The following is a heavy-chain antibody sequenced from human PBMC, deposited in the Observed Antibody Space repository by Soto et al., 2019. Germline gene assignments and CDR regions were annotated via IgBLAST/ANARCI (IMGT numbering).Heavy chain of an antibody. J-gene: IGHJ5*02. Sequence: QVQLVQSGAEVRKPGSSVKVSCKASGGTFSNSAITWVRQAPGQGLEWVGGIIPILGSTNYAQKFQGRVTITAEESTSTAFMEPRSMTSEDTAVYYCARDAELRSNIWSGPLLGGCFDPWGQGTLVTVSS. V-gene: IGHV1-69*11. CDR3: ARDAELRSNIWSGPLLGGCFDP. D-gene: IGHD3-3*01. CDR2: IIPILGST. CDR1: GGTFSNSA.